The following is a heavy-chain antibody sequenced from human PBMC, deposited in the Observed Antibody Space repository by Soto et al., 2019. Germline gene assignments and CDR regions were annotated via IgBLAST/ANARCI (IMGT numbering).Heavy chain of an antibody. V-gene: IGHV4-30-4*01. Sequence: QVQLQESGPGLVKPSQTLSLTCTVSGASISSGDFYWGWIRQPPGKGLEWIGYIYHSGSTYYNSSLKSRLTISVDTSKNQNSLKLSSVTAADTAVYYCARTPHVWGSYRTRFDPWGQGILVTVSS. J-gene: IGHJ5*02. CDR2: IYHSGST. CDR3: ARTPHVWGSYRTRFDP. D-gene: IGHD3-16*02. CDR1: GASISSGDFY.